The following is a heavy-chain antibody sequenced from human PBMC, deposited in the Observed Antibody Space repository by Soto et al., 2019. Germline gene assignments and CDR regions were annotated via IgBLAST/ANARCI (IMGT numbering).Heavy chain of an antibody. CDR3: VRVRFEQQMSHFYY. CDR2: TYYRSKWYD. V-gene: IGHV6-1*01. Sequence: SQTLSLTCVIFGDSVSSKSVAWNWIRQSPSRGLEWLGRTYYRSKWYDDYAVSVKSRIIINPDTSKNQFSLQLNSVTPEDTAVYYCVRVRFEQQMSHFYYWGQGILVTVSS. D-gene: IGHD6-13*01. CDR1: GDSVSSKSVA. J-gene: IGHJ4*02.